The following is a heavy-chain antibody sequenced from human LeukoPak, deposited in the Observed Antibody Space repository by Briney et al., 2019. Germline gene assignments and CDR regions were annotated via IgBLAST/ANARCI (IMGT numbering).Heavy chain of an antibody. CDR3: ARAPNTFGGVIAPYYFDY. CDR2: IYYSGST. Sequence: PSETLSLTCTVSGGSISSSSYYWGWIRQPPGKGLEWMGSIYYSGSTYYNPSLKSRVTISVYTSKNQFSLKLSSVTAADTAVYYCARAPNTFGGVIAPYYFDYWGQGTLVTVSS. CDR1: GGSISSSSYY. D-gene: IGHD3-16*02. V-gene: IGHV4-39*07. J-gene: IGHJ4*02.